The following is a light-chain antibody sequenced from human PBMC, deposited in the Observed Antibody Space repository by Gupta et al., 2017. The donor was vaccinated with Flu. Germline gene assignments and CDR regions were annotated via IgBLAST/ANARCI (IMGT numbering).Light chain of an antibody. V-gene: IGKV1-33*01. CDR1: QDISNY. Sequence: DIQMTQSPSSLSASVGDRATITCQASQDISNYLNWYQQKPGKAPKLLIYDASNLETGVPSRFSGSGSGTDFTFTISSLQPEDIATYYCQQYDNPMYSFGQGTKLEIK. CDR2: DAS. CDR3: QQYDNPMYS. J-gene: IGKJ2*03.